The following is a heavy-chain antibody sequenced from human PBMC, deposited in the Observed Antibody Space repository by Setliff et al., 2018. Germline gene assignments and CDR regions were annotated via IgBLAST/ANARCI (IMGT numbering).Heavy chain of an antibody. CDR2: IYYSGTT. J-gene: IGHJ4*02. CDR3: ATTGTYRYFDY. D-gene: IGHD1-1*01. V-gene: IGHV4-59*08. Sequence: KASETLSLTCTVSGGSISSHYWSWIRQPPGKGLEWIGYIYYSGTTNYNPSLKSRVTISVDTSKNQFSLKLSSLTASDTAVYYCATTGTYRYFDYWGQGTLVTVSS. CDR1: GGSISSHY.